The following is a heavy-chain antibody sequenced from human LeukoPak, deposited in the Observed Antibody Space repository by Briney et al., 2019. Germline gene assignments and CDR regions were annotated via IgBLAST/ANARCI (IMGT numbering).Heavy chain of an antibody. V-gene: IGHV1-46*01. J-gene: IGHJ2*01. Sequence: ASVKVSCKASGYTFTSYYMHWVRQAPGQGLEWMGIINPSGGSTSYAQKFQGRVTMTRDMSTSTVYMELSGQRSEDTAVYYCARGHREVPAAIVWYLDRWGRGTLVTVSS. CDR2: INPSGGST. CDR1: GYTFTSYY. D-gene: IGHD2-2*01. CDR3: ARGHREVPAAIVWYLDR.